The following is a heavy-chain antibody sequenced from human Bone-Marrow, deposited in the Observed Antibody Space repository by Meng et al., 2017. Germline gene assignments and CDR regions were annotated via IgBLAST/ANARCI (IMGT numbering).Heavy chain of an antibody. D-gene: IGHD6-19*01. V-gene: IGHV1-2*02. CDR1: GYTFTGYY. CDR2: INPNSGGT. CDR3: ARVGAIAVAGTVAFRFDP. Sequence: ASVKVSCKASGYTFTGYYMHWVRQAPGQGLAWMGWINPNSGGTNYAQKFQGRVTMTRDTSISTAYMELSRLRSDDTAVYYCARVGAIAVAGTVAFRFDPWGQGTLVTVSS. J-gene: IGHJ5*02.